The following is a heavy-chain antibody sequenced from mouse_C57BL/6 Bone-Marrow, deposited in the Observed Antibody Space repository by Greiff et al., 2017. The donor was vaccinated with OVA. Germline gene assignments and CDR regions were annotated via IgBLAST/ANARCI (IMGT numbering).Heavy chain of an antibody. D-gene: IGHD4-1*01. Sequence: QVQLQQSGPELVKPGASVKISCKASGYAFSSSWMNWVKQRPGKGLEWIGRIYPGDGDTNYNGKFKGKATLTVDKPSSTAYMQLSSLTSEDSAVYYCAELGRYFDVWGTGTTVTVSS. CDR1: GYAFSSSW. CDR2: IYPGDGDT. V-gene: IGHV1-82*01. J-gene: IGHJ1*03. CDR3: AELGRYFDV.